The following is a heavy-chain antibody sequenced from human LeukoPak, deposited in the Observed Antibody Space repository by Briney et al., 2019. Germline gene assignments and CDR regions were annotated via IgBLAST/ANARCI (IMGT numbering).Heavy chain of an antibody. CDR2: INSDGSST. D-gene: IGHD4-17*01. V-gene: IGHV3-74*01. CDR3: ARSRTVITTVGFS. Sequence: GGSLRLSCAASGFTLSSYWMYWVCQAPGKGLVWVSRINSDGSSTSYADSVKGRFTISRDNAKNTLFLQMNSLRAEDTAVYYCARSRTVITTVGFSWGQGTLVTVSS. J-gene: IGHJ4*02. CDR1: GFTLSSYW.